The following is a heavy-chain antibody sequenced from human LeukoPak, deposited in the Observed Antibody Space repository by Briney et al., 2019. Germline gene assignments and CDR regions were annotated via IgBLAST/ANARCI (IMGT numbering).Heavy chain of an antibody. CDR1: GFTFSSYG. V-gene: IGHV3-33*01. Sequence: GGSLRLSCAASGFTFSSYGMHWVRQAPGKGLEWVAVIWYDGSNKYYADSVKGRFTISRDNSKNTLYLQMNSLRAEDTAVYYCARDKLRTSSSVDYWGQGTLVTASS. D-gene: IGHD6-6*01. CDR3: ARDKLRTSSSVDY. CDR2: IWYDGSNK. J-gene: IGHJ4*02.